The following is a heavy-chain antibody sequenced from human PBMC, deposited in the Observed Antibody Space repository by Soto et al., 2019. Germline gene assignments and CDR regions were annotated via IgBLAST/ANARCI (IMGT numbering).Heavy chain of an antibody. CDR2: IYYSGST. CDR1: GGSISSSSYY. CDR3: ARHYYDSSGYLYYYYGMDV. Sequence: PSETLSLTCTVSGGSISSSSYYWGWIRQPPGKGLEWIGSIYYSGSTYYNPSLKSRVTISVDTSKNQFSLKLSSVTAADTAVYYCARHYYDSSGYLYYYYGMDVWGQGTTVTVSS. J-gene: IGHJ6*02. D-gene: IGHD3-22*01. V-gene: IGHV4-39*01.